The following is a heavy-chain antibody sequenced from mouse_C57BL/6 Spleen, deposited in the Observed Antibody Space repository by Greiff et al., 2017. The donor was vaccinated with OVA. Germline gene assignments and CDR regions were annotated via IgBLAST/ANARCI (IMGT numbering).Heavy chain of an antibody. CDR1: GYTFTDYN. J-gene: IGHJ4*01. V-gene: IGHV1-18*01. CDR2: INPNNGGT. Sequence: EVQLKQSGPELVKPGASVKIPCKASGYTFTDYNMDWVKQSHGKSLEWIGDINPNNGGTIYNQKFKGKATLTVDKSSSTAYMELRSLTSEDTAVYYCARLQGYYAMDYWGQGTSVTVSS. CDR3: ARLQGYYAMDY.